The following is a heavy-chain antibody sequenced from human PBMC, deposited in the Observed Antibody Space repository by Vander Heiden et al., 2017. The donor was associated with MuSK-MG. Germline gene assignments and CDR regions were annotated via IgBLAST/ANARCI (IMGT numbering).Heavy chain of an antibody. J-gene: IGHJ3*02. CDR1: GFTFSSYA. Sequence: QVQLVESGGGVVQPGRSLRLSCAASGFTFSSYAMHWVRQAPGKGLEWVAVISYDGSNKYYADSVKGLVTISRDNSKNTLYLQMNSLRAEDTAVYYCARVALGTMGLGVTGAFDIWGQGPMVTVSS. CDR2: ISYDGSNK. V-gene: IGHV3-30-3*01. D-gene: IGHD3-10*01. CDR3: ARVALGTMGLGVTGAFDI.